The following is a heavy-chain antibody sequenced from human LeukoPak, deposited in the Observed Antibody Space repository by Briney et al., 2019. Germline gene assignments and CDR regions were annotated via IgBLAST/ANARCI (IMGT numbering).Heavy chain of an antibody. D-gene: IGHD1-1*01. CDR1: GFTFSSYD. V-gene: IGHV3-23*01. CDR2: ISGSGGST. Sequence: GGSLRLSCAASGFTFSSYDMSWVRQAPGKGLEWVSAISGSGGSTYYADSVKGRFTISRDNSKNTLYLQRNSLRAEDTAVYYCAKVSGTVTRGYFDYWGQGTLVTVSS. J-gene: IGHJ4*02. CDR3: AKVSGTVTRGYFDY.